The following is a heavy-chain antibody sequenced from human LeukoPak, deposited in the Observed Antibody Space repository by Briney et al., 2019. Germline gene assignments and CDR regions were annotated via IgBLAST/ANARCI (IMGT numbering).Heavy chain of an antibody. Sequence: GGSLRLSCAASGFTFSSYGMHWVRQAPGKGLEWVAVISYDGRNKYSADSVKGRFTISRDNSKNTLYLQMNSLSAEDTAVYYCAKDRVVAGHGEIDYWGQGTLVTVSS. V-gene: IGHV3-30*18. CDR2: ISYDGRNK. J-gene: IGHJ4*02. CDR3: AKDRVVAGHGEIDY. D-gene: IGHD6-19*01. CDR1: GFTFSSYG.